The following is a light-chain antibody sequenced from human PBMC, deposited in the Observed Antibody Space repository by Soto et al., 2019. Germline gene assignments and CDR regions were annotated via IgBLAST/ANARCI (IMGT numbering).Light chain of an antibody. J-gene: IGKJ1*01. Sequence: DIQMTQSPSTLSASVGDRVTITCRASQSISTWLAWYQQKPGKAPKLLIYDASSLKSGVPSRFSASGSGTESTLTISSLQPDDFATYSCQQYNSYSWTFGQGTKVEIK. V-gene: IGKV1-5*01. CDR3: QQYNSYSWT. CDR1: QSISTW. CDR2: DAS.